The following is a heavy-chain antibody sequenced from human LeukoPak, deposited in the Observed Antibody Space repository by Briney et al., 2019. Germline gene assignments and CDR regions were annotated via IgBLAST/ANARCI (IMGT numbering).Heavy chain of an antibody. D-gene: IGHD3-22*01. CDR3: ARLPYYYDSSGYYEDAFDI. CDR2: INHSGST. J-gene: IGHJ3*02. V-gene: IGHV4-34*01. Sequence: SETLSLTCAVYGGSFSGYYWSWIRQPPGKGLEWIGEINHSGSTNYNPSLKSRVTISVDTSENQFSLKLSSVTAADTAVYYCARLPYYYDSSGYYEDAFDIWGQGTMVTVSS. CDR1: GGSFSGYY.